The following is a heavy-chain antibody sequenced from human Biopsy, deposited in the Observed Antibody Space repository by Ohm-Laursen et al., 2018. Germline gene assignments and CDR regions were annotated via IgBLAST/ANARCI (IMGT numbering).Heavy chain of an antibody. V-gene: IGHV1-24*01. Sequence: ASVKVSCKVSGYSVTELSMHWVRQAPGQGLEWMGGFAPENGRIVYSQKFQGRATMTEDTSTNTAYMEVWRLRSDDTAVYYCAADINVWNVNYWGQGTQVIVSS. CDR1: GYSVTELS. CDR2: FAPENGRI. D-gene: IGHD1-1*01. CDR3: AADINVWNVNY. J-gene: IGHJ4*02.